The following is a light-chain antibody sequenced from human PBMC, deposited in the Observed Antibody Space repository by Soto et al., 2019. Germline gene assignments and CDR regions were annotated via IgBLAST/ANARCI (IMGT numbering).Light chain of an antibody. CDR1: SSNIGSNF. V-gene: IGLV1-47*01. CDR3: ASWDDSLSGWV. J-gene: IGLJ3*02. Sequence: QSVLTQPPSASGTPGQRVTISCSGSSSNIGSNFVYWYQHLPGAAPKVLIYRNNQRPSGVPDRFSGSKSGTSASLAISGLRFEDEADYYCASWDDSLSGWVFGGGTKLTVL. CDR2: RNN.